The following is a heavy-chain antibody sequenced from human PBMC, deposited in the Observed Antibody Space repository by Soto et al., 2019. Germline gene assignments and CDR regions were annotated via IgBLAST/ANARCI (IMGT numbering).Heavy chain of an antibody. J-gene: IGHJ6*02. Sequence: GESLKISCKGSGYSFTSYWIGWVRQMPGKGLEWRGIIYPGDSDTRHSPSFQGQVTISADKSISTAYLQWSSLKASDTAMYYCARLLCSSTSCYINYYYGMDVWGQGTTVTVSS. V-gene: IGHV5-51*01. CDR1: GYSFTSYW. D-gene: IGHD2-2*02. CDR3: ARLLCSSTSCYINYYYGMDV. CDR2: IYPGDSDT.